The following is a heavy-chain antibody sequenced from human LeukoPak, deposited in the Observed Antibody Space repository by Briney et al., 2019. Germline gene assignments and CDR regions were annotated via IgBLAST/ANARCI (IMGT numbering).Heavy chain of an antibody. D-gene: IGHD5-24*01. CDR3: ARHRSGWLQSSFDY. V-gene: IGHV4-34*01. J-gene: IGHJ4*02. CDR1: GGSFSGYY. CDR2: INHSGST. Sequence: SETLSLTYAVYGGSFSGYYWSWIRQPPGKGLEWIGEINHSGSTNYNPSLKSRVTISVDTSKNQFSLKLSSVTAADTAVYYCARHRSGWLQSSFDYWGQGTLVTVSS.